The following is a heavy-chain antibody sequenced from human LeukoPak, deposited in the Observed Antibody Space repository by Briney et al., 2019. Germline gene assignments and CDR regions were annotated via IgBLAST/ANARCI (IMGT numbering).Heavy chain of an antibody. CDR2: ISSSGSTI. CDR1: GFTFSSYE. J-gene: IGHJ4*02. V-gene: IGHV3-48*03. CDR3: ARRSAYGFDY. D-gene: IGHD5-12*01. Sequence: PGGSLRLSCAASGFTFSSYEMNWVRQAPGKGLELISYISSSGSTIYYADSVKGRFTISRDNAKNSPYLQMNSLRAEDTTLYYCARRSAYGFDYWGQGTLVTVSS.